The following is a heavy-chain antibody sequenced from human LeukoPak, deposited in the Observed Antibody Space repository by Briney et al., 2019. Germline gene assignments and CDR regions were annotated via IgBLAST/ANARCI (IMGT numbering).Heavy chain of an antibody. D-gene: IGHD2-2*01. CDR1: GGTFSSYA. V-gene: IGHV1-69*13. CDR2: IIPIFGTA. Sequence: GASVKVSCKASGGTFSSYAISWVRQAPGQGLEWMGGIIPIFGTANYAQKFQGRVTITADESTSTAYMGLSSLRSEDTAVYYCARVLGYCSSTSCLDIRSAFDIWGQGTMVTVSS. J-gene: IGHJ3*02. CDR3: ARVLGYCSSTSCLDIRSAFDI.